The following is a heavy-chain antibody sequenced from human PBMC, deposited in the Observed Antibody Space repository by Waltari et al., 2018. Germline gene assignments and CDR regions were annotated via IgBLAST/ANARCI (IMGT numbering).Heavy chain of an antibody. J-gene: IGHJ3*02. V-gene: IGHV3-7*01. D-gene: IGHD3-3*01. CDR2: IKQDGREK. CDR1: GFTFSSYW. CDR3: ARGGYYDFWVDAFDI. Sequence: EVQLVESGGGLVQPGGSLRLSCAASGFTFSSYWMSWVRQAPGKGLGRVANIKQDGREKYYVDSVKGRFNISRDNAKNSLYLQRNSLRAEDTAVYYCARGGYYDFWVDAFDIWGQGTMVTVSS.